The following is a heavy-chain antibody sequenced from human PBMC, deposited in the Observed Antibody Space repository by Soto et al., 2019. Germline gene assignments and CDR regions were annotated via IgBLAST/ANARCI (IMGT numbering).Heavy chain of an antibody. CDR2: ISSSSSYI. V-gene: IGHV3-21*01. J-gene: IGHJ6*02. D-gene: IGHD5-12*01. Sequence: PGGSLRLSCAASGFTFISYSMNWVRQAPGKGLEWVSPISSSSSYIYYADSVEGRFTISRDNAKNSLYLQMNSLRAEDTAVYYCARGIVATIYYYYGMDVWGQGTTVTVS. CDR1: GFTFISYS. CDR3: ARGIVATIYYYYGMDV.